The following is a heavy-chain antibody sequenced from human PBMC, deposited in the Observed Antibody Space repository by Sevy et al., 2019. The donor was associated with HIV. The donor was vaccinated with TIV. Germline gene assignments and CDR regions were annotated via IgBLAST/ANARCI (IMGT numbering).Heavy chain of an antibody. J-gene: IGHJ4*02. CDR1: GFTFSSYS. V-gene: IGHV3-21*01. CDR2: ISSSSYI. CDR3: ARDLQLWKFDY. D-gene: IGHD5-18*01. Sequence: GGSLRLSCAASGFTFSSYSMNWVRQAPGKGLEWVSSISSSSYIYYADSVKGRFTISRDNAKNSLYLQMNSLRAEDTAVYYCARDLQLWKFDYWGQGTLVTVSS.